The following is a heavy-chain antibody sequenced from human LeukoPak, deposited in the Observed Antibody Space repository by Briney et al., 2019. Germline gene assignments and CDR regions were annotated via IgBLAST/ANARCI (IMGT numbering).Heavy chain of an antibody. CDR1: GGPISSSSYY. V-gene: IGHV4-39*01. CDR3: ARQRRDYDILTGYFDDAFDI. CDR2: IYYSGST. J-gene: IGHJ3*02. Sequence: SETLSLTCTVSGGPISSSSYYWGWIRQPPGKGLEWIGSIYYSGSTYYNPSLKSRVTISVDTSKNQFSLKLSSVAAADTAVYYCARQRRDYDILTGYFDDAFDIWGQGTMVTVSS. D-gene: IGHD3-9*01.